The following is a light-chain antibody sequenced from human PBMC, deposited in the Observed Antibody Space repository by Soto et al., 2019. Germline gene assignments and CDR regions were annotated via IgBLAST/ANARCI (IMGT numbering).Light chain of an antibody. CDR1: QSDSSN. V-gene: IGKV3-15*01. J-gene: IGKJ1*01. Sequence: EIVMTQSPATKSVSPGERATLSCRASQSDSSNLAWYQQKPGQAPMLLIYGASTRATGMPARFSGSGSGTEFTLTISSLQSEDFAVYYCQQYNNWPRTFGQGTKVDIK. CDR2: GAS. CDR3: QQYNNWPRT.